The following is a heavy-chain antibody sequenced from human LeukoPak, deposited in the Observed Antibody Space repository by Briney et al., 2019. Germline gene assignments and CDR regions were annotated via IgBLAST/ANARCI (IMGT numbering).Heavy chain of an antibody. CDR1: GYSFTSYW. D-gene: IGHD2-8*01. CDR3: ARQGSYCTNGVCYPTPYYYYMDV. V-gene: IGHV5-51*01. CDR2: IYPGDSDT. Sequence: GESLKISXKGSGYSFTSYWIGWVRQMPGKGLEWMGIIYPGDSDTIYSPSFQGQVTISADKSISTAYLQWSSLKASDTAMYYCARQGSYCTNGVCYPTPYYYYMDVWGKGTTVTVSS. J-gene: IGHJ6*03.